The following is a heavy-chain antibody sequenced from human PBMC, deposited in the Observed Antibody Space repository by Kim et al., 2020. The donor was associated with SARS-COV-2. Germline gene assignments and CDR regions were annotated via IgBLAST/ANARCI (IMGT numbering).Heavy chain of an antibody. V-gene: IGHV1-3*01. CDR3: LGGFYFDY. Sequence: ASVKVSCKTSGHFFTRDSIHWVRQAPGQGLEWMGGIDCGNGNTIYSQKFQGRVTFTTDTSASTAYMELSFLRSEDSADYYCLGGFYFDYWGQGTLVTASS. CDR1: GHFFTRDS. J-gene: IGHJ4*02. D-gene: IGHD3-16*01. CDR2: IDCGNGNT.